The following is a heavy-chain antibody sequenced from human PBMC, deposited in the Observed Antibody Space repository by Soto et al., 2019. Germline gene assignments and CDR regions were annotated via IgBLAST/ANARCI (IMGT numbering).Heavy chain of an antibody. CDR2: IYSSGST. CDR3: ARSDGRY. V-gene: IGHV4-59*08. Sequence: SETLSLTCTVSGGSISNSYWSWIRQSLEKGLEWIGYIYSSGSTNYNPSLNSRVTISVDTSKNQFSLKLSSLSAADTAVYYCARSDGRYWGQGTLVTVSS. J-gene: IGHJ4*02. CDR1: GGSISNSY.